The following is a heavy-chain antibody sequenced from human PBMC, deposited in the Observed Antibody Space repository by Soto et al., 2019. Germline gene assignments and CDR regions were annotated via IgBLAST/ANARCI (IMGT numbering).Heavy chain of an antibody. CDR1: GGTFSSYA. CDR3: VRERSYGHFYY. D-gene: IGHD5-18*01. J-gene: IGHJ4*02. CDR2: IIPIFGTA. V-gene: IGHV1-69*01. Sequence: QVQLVQSGAEVKKPGSSVKVSCKASGGTFSSYAISWVRPAPGQGLEWMGGIIPIFGTANYAQKLQGRVTSTADESTRPAYMELTSQRSEDTAVYYCVRERSYGHFYYWGQGSLVTVSS.